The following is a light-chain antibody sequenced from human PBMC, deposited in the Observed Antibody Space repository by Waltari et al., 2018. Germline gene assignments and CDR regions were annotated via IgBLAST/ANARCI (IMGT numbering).Light chain of an antibody. CDR1: QSLLHSNGYNY. Sequence: DIVMTQSPLSLPVTPGEPASISCRSSQSLLHSNGYNYLDWYLQKQGQSPQLLIYLGSNRASGVPDRFSGSGSGTDFTLKISRVEAEDVGVYYCMQALQTPRTFGQGTKLEIK. J-gene: IGKJ2*01. CDR2: LGS. V-gene: IGKV2-28*01. CDR3: MQALQTPRT.